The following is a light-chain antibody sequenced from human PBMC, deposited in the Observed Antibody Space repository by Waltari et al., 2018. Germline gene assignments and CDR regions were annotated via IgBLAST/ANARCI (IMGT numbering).Light chain of an antibody. V-gene: IGKV1-39*01. Sequence: TCRASQTITNYVNWYQQKTGKAPRLLIYGASNLQGGVPSRFRGSGSGTDFTLTISNLQPEDFATYYCQQTYITPRTFGQGTKVEIK. CDR3: QQTYITPRT. J-gene: IGKJ1*01. CDR1: QTITNY. CDR2: GAS.